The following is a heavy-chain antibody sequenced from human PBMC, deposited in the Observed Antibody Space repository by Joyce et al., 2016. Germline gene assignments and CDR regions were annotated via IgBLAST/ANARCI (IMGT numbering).Heavy chain of an antibody. CDR3: ARERNYGDLSFDP. D-gene: IGHD4-17*01. CDR2: MNPNSGNI. J-gene: IGHJ5*02. Sequence: QVQLVQSGAEVKKPGASVKVSCKASVYTFTSYDINCVRQATVQGLEGMGWMNPNSGNIAYAQKFPGRVTLTRNTSISTAYMELSSLRSEDTAVYYCARERNYGDLSFDPWGQGTLVTVSS. CDR1: VYTFTSYD. V-gene: IGHV1-8*01.